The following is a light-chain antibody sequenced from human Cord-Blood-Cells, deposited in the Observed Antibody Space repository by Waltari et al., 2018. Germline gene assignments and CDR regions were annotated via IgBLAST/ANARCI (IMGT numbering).Light chain of an antibody. V-gene: IGLV2-11*01. CDR2: DVS. Sequence: QSALTQPRSVSGSPGQSVTISCTGTSSDVVGYNYVSWYQQHPGQAPKLMIYDVSKRLSGCLDRFSDSKAGNTDFLNISGLQAEDDADYYCCSYAGSYTLYVFGTGTKVTVL. CDR3: CSYAGSYTLYV. J-gene: IGLJ1*01. CDR1: SSDVVGYNY.